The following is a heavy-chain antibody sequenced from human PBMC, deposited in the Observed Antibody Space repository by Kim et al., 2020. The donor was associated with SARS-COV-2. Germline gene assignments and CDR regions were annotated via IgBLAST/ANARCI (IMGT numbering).Heavy chain of an antibody. CDR3: ARRLPGFRTLEY. CDR2: IKEDGSEA. D-gene: IGHD2-2*01. J-gene: IGHJ4*02. Sequence: GGSLRLSCAASGFTFRTYWMTWVRQAPGKGLEWLANIKEDGSEAYYVDTVKGRFTVSRDNAKSSLYLQINSLRDEDTAVYYCARRLPGFRTLEYWGQGTLVTVSS. V-gene: IGHV3-7*01. CDR1: GFTFRTYW.